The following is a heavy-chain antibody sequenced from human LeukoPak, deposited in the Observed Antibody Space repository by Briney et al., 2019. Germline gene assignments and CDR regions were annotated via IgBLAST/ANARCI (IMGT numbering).Heavy chain of an antibody. CDR2: ISSGGNT. Sequence: GGSLRLSCAASGFTFSTYSMNWVRQAPGKGLEWVSVISSGGNTYYADSVKGRLTISRDISKNTLYLQMNGLRAEDTAVYYCAREVRGYYFDYWGQGTLVTVSS. CDR1: GFTFSTYS. CDR3: AREVRGYYFDY. J-gene: IGHJ4*02. D-gene: IGHD3-22*01. V-gene: IGHV3-53*01.